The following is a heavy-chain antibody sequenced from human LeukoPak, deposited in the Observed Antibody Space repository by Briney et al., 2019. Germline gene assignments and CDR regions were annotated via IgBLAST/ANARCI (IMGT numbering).Heavy chain of an antibody. V-gene: IGHV3-30*04. CDR1: GFTFSSYA. J-gene: IGHJ6*03. D-gene: IGHD4-17*01. CDR2: ISYDGSNK. CDR3: ARVTTVTYYYYYYYMDV. Sequence: GGSLRLSCAASGFTFSSYAMHWVRQAPGKGLEWVAVISYDGSNKYYADSVKGRFTISRDNSKNTLYLQMNSLRAEDTAVYYCARVTTVTYYYYYYYMDVWGKGTTVTISS.